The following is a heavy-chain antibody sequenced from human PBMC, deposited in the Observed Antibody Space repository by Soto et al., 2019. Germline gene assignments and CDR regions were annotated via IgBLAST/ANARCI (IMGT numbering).Heavy chain of an antibody. V-gene: IGHV4-59*01. Sequence: SETLSLTCTVSGGSISSYYWSWIRQPPGKGLEWIGYTYYSGSTNYNPSLKSRVTISVDTSKNQFSLKLSSVTAADTAVYYCARSPRGYGDYDVRFGTRFDPWGQGTLVTVSS. CDR3: ARSPRGYGDYDVRFGTRFDP. J-gene: IGHJ5*02. D-gene: IGHD4-17*01. CDR1: GGSISSYY. CDR2: TYYSGST.